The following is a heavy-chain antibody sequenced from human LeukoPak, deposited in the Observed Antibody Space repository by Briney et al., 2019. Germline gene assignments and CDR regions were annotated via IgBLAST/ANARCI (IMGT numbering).Heavy chain of an antibody. D-gene: IGHD3-10*02. J-gene: IGHJ4*02. CDR3: ARDLCWGCFDD. Sequence: GGSLRLSCAAPGFTFNTYGMTWVRQAPGKGLEWVSAITSSGGSTYYGDSVKGRFTISRDNSRNTLYLQMNSLRVDDTAVYYCARDLCWGCFDDWGQGNLVTVSS. CDR2: ITSSGGST. V-gene: IGHV3-23*01. CDR1: GFTFNTYG.